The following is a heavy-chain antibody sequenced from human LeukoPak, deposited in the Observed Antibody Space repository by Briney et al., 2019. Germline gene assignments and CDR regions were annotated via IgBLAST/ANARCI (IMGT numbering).Heavy chain of an antibody. V-gene: IGHV4-38-2*02. J-gene: IGHJ5*02. CDR1: GYSISSGYY. CDR2: IYHSGST. Sequence: PSETLSLTCSVYGYSISSGYYWGWIRQPPGKGLEWIGSIYHSGSTYYNPSLKSRVTISVDTSKNQFSLKLSSVTAADTAVYYCARDRRVGYCSSTSCYKGWFDPWGQGTLVTVSS. D-gene: IGHD2-2*02. CDR3: ARDRRVGYCSSTSCYKGWFDP.